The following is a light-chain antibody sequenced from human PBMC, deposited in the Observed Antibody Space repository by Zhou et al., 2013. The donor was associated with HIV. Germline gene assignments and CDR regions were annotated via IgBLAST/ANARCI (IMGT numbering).Light chain of an antibody. V-gene: IGKV1-5*03. CDR3: QQYNTYSLS. J-gene: IGKJ4*01. CDR1: QSISDW. Sequence: DIQMTQSPSTLSASVGGRVTITCRASQSISDWLAWYQQKPGKAPKLLIYKASTLESGVPSRFSGSGSLQPDDFATYYCQQYNTYSLSFGGGTKVEIK. CDR2: KAS.